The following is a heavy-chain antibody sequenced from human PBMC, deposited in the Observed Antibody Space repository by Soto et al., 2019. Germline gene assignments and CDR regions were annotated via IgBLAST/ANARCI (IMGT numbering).Heavy chain of an antibody. CDR2: IVVGSGNT. J-gene: IGHJ1*01. Sequence: SVKVSCKASGFTFTSSAVQWVRQARGQRLEWIGWIVVGSGNTNYAQKFQGRVTITADKSTSTAYMELSSLRSEDTAVYYCAIGYSSGWYAEYFQHWGQGTLVTVSS. V-gene: IGHV1-58*01. D-gene: IGHD6-19*01. CDR3: AIGYSSGWYAEYFQH. CDR1: GFTFTSSA.